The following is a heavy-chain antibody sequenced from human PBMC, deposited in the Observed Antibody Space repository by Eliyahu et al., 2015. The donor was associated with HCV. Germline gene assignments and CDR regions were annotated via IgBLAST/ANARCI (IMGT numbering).Heavy chain of an antibody. Sequence: QVQLVESGGGVVQPGXSLRLSCAASGFTFSSYGMPWVRQAPGKGLEWVAVISYDGSNKYYADSVKGRFTISRDNSKNTLYLQMNSLRAEDTALYYCAKAHLEWLVPSDYYYYYGMDVWGQGTTVTVSS. V-gene: IGHV3-30*18. CDR1: GFTFSSYG. CDR3: AKAHLEWLVPSDYYYYYGMDV. D-gene: IGHD3-3*01. CDR2: ISYDGSNK. J-gene: IGHJ6*02.